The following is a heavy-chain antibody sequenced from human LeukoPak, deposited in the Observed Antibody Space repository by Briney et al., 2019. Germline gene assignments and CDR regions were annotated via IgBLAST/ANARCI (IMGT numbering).Heavy chain of an antibody. CDR2: IIPIFGTA. CDR1: GGTFSSYA. J-gene: IGHJ6*02. Sequence: SVKASCKASGGTFSSYAISWVRQAPGQGLEWMGGIIPIFGTANYAQKFQGRVTITADESTSTAYMELSSLRSEDTAVYYCARWELGSGTPAGRRNYYYYGMDVWGQGTTVTVSS. CDR3: ARWELGSGTPAGRRNYYYYGMDV. D-gene: IGHD3-10*01. V-gene: IGHV1-69*01.